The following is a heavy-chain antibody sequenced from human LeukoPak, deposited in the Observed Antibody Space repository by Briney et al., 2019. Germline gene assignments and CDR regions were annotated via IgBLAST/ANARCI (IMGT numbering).Heavy chain of an antibody. CDR3: ARQYYDILTGPRFDY. J-gene: IGHJ4*02. V-gene: IGHV4-61*02. Sequence: PSQTLSLTCTVSGGSISSGSYYWSWIRQPAGKGLEWIGRIYTSGSTNYNPSLKSRVTISVDTSKNQFSLKLSSVTAADTAVYYCARQYYDILTGPRFDYWGQGTLVTVSS. CDR2: IYTSGST. CDR1: GGSISSGSYY. D-gene: IGHD3-9*01.